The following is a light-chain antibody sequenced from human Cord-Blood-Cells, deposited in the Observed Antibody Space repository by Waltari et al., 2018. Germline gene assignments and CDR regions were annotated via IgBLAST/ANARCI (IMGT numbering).Light chain of an antibody. CDR3: QQSYSTPRT. J-gene: IGKJ1*01. V-gene: IGKV1-39*01. CDR1: QSISSY. Sequence: DIQMTQSPYSLSASVGDRVTITCRASQSISSYLNWYQQKPGKAPKLLIYAASSLQSGVPSRFSGSGSGTDVTLTISSLQPEDFATYDCQQSYSTPRTFGQGTKVEIK. CDR2: AAS.